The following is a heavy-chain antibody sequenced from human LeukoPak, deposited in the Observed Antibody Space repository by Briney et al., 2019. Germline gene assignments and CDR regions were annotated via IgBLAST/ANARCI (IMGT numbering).Heavy chain of an antibody. V-gene: IGHV3-11*04. Sequence: GGSLRLSCAASGFTFSDYSMSCIRQAPGKGLEWVSYISRSGSTIYYADSVKGRFTISRDNAKNSLYLQMNSLRAEDTALYYCAREEATIMWINYYYMDVWGKGTTVTVSS. CDR2: ISRSGSTI. D-gene: IGHD5-12*01. CDR1: GFTFSDYS. CDR3: AREEATIMWINYYYMDV. J-gene: IGHJ6*03.